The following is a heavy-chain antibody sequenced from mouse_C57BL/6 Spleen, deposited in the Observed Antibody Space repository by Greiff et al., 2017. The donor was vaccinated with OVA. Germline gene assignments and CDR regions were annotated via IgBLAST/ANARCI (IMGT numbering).Heavy chain of an antibody. CDR3: ARLLGDY. V-gene: IGHV1-53*01. CDR1: GYTFTSYW. J-gene: IGHJ2*01. Sequence: QVQLQQPGPELVKPGASVKLSCKASGYTFTSYWMHWVKQRPGQVLEWFGNINPRNDGSNYSEKFKSKATVTVDKSSCTAYMQLSRLTSEDSAVYYCARLLGDYWGQGTTLTVSS. CDR2: INPRNDGS. D-gene: IGHD1-1*01.